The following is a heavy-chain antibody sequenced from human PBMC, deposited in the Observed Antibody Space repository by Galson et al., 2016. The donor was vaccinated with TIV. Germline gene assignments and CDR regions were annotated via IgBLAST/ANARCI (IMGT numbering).Heavy chain of an antibody. Sequence: SLRLSCAASGFTFSDFGMHWVRQAPGKGLEWVAFIQLDGHSQFYADSVKGRFTISRDNSKNTLYLQMRTLKTDDTAVYYRANRGLKVYMTNFWYYMDVWGKGTTVTVS. CDR3: ANRGLKVYMTNFWYYMDV. V-gene: IGHV3-30*02. J-gene: IGHJ6*03. D-gene: IGHD1-14*01. CDR2: IQLDGHSQ. CDR1: GFTFSDFG.